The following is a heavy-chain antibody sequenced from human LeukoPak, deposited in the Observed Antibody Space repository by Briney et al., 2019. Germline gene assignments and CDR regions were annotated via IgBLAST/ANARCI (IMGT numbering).Heavy chain of an antibody. J-gene: IGHJ4*02. CDR1: GFTFSSYS. V-gene: IGHV3-21*01. D-gene: IGHD6-13*01. Sequence: GGSLRLSCAASGFTFSSYSMNWVRQAPGKGLEWVSSISSSSSYIYYADSVKGRFTISRDNAKNSLYLQMNSLRAEDTAVYYCARDLHAAADYFDYWGQGTLVTVSS. CDR3: ARDLHAAADYFDY. CDR2: ISSSSSYI.